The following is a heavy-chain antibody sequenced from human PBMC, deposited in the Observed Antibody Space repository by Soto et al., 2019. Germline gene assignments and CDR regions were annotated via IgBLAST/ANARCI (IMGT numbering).Heavy chain of an antibody. V-gene: IGHV3-23*01. Sequence: EVQLLESGGGLVQPGGSLRLSCATSGFTSSNYAMSWVRQAPGKGLEWVSGVSASGGDTYYADSAKGRFTISRDNSKNTLSLQMNSLRAEDTAVYYCAKDPNGDYVGAFEIWGQGTMVTVSS. CDR3: AKDPNGDYVGAFEI. D-gene: IGHD4-17*01. J-gene: IGHJ3*02. CDR1: GFTSSNYA. CDR2: VSASGGDT.